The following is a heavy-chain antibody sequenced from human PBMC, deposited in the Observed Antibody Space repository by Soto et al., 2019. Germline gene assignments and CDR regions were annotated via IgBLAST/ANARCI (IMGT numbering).Heavy chain of an antibody. CDR3: AADPSYYDILTGSAYYYYYGMDV. CDR1: GFTFTSSA. CDR2: IVVGSGNT. V-gene: IGHV1-58*01. D-gene: IGHD3-9*01. J-gene: IGHJ6*02. Sequence: SVKVSCKASGFTFTSSAVQWVRQARGQRLEWIGWIVVGSGNTNYAQKFQERVTITRDMSTSTAYMELSSLRSEDTAVYYCAADPSYYDILTGSAYYYYYGMDVWGQGTTVTVSS.